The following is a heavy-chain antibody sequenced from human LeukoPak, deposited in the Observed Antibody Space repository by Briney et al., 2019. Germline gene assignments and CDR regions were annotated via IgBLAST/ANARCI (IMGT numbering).Heavy chain of an antibody. CDR3: AREPTYEGLIY. V-gene: IGHV3-7*01. D-gene: IGHD5-12*01. Sequence: GGSLRLSCAASGLIFSAYWMNWVRQAPGKGLEWVATISQDGSEKYYVDSVKGRFTISRDNAKNSLYLQMNSLRAEDTAVYFCAREPTYEGLIYWGQGTLVTVSS. J-gene: IGHJ4*02. CDR1: GLIFSAYW. CDR2: ISQDGSEK.